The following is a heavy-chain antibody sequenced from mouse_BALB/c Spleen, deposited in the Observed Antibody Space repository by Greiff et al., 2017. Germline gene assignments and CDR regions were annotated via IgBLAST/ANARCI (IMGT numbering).Heavy chain of an antibody. J-gene: IGHJ3*01. CDR1: GFSLTGYG. D-gene: IGHD2-4*01. CDR2: IWGDGST. Sequence: VQLQQSGPGLVAPSQSLSITCTVSGFSLTGYGVNWVRQPPGKGLEWLGMIWGDGSTDYNSALKSRLSISKDNSKSQVFLKMNSLQTDDTARYYCAREGEYDYEAWFAYWGQGTLVTVSA. V-gene: IGHV2-6-7*01. CDR3: AREGEYDYEAWFAY.